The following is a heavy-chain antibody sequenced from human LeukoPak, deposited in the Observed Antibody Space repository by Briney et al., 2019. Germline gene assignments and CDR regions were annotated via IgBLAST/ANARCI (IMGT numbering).Heavy chain of an antibody. CDR1: GFTFSSYA. D-gene: IGHD5-12*01. J-gene: IGHJ4*02. CDR3: ANEETGYRRFDY. V-gene: IGHV3-23*01. CDR2: ISGSGGST. Sequence: GGSLRLSCAASGFTFSSYAMSWVRQAPGRGLEWVSAISGSGGSTYYADSVKGRFTISRDNSKNTLYLQMNSLRAEDTAVYYCANEETGYRRFDYWGQGTLVTVSS.